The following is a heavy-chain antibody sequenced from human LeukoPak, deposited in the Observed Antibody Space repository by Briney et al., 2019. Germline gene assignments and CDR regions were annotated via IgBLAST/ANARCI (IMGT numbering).Heavy chain of an antibody. J-gene: IGHJ4*02. CDR1: GYTFTGYH. CDR3: ASDNPSGWYSY. V-gene: IGHV1-46*01. CDR2: INPSGGST. Sequence: ASVTVSCTASGYTFTGYHMHWVRQAPGQGLEWMGIINPSGGSTSYAQKFQGRVTMTRDTSTSTVYMELSSLRSEDTAVYYCASDNPSGWYSYWGQGTLVTVSS. D-gene: IGHD6-19*01.